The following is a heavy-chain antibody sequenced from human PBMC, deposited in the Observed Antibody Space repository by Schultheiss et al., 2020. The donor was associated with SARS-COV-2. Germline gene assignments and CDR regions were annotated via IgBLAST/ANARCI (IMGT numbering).Heavy chain of an antibody. CDR3: ARAGGYYDSSGYYYYYYGMDV. D-gene: IGHD3-22*01. J-gene: IGHJ6*02. CDR2: ISGSGGST. V-gene: IGHV3-23*01. CDR1: GFTFSSYA. Sequence: GESLKISCAASGFTFSSYAMSWVRQAPGKGLEWVSAISGSGGSTYYADSVKGRFTISRDNSKNTLYLQMGSLRAEDMAVYYCARAGGYYDSSGYYYYYYGMDVWGQGTTVTVSS.